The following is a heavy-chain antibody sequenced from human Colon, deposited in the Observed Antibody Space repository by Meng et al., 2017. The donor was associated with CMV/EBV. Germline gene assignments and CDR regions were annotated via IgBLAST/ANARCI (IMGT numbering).Heavy chain of an antibody. CDR1: GDSVSTNSAA. CDR2: KYYRSKWYN. J-gene: IGHJ4*02. Sequence: CAISGDSVSTNSAAWHWLRQSPSGWLEWLRRKYYRSKWYNDYQVSVTIRITTNADTSKIQFSLQMSAVTAEDTGVYYCAVSRPHLDYWGQGTLVTVSS. CDR3: AVSRPHLDY. V-gene: IGHV6-1*01.